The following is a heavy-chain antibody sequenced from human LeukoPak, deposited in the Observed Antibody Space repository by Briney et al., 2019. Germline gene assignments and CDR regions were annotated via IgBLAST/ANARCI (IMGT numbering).Heavy chain of an antibody. CDR1: GFTFSSYW. Sequence: GGSLRLSCAASGFTFSSYWMSWVRQAPGKGLEWVAKIKQDGSEKYYVDSVKGRFTISRDNAKNSLYLQMNSLRAEDTAVYYCARDSVVRGVIITTANYYYGMDVWGQGTTVTVSS. CDR3: ARDSVVRGVIITTANYYYGMDV. J-gene: IGHJ6*02. D-gene: IGHD3-10*01. V-gene: IGHV3-7*01. CDR2: IKQDGSEK.